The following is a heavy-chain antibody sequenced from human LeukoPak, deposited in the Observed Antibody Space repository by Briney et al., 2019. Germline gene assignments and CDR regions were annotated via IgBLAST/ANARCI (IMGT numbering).Heavy chain of an antibody. J-gene: IGHJ3*02. CDR2: IYYSGST. V-gene: IGHV4-39*07. CDR3: ARVWELSDAFDI. CDR1: GFTFSSYS. D-gene: IGHD1-26*01. Sequence: GSLRLSCAASGFTFSSYSMNWVRQPPGKGLEWIGSIYYSGSTPYNPSLKSRVTISVDTSKNQFSLKLSSVTAADAAVYYCARVWELSDAFDIWGQGTMVTVSS.